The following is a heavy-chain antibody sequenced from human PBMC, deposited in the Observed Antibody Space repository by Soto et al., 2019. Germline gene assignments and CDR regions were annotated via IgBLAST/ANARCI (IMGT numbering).Heavy chain of an antibody. CDR3: ATRHCSSSTCYDSDYYYYGMDV. Sequence: GASVKVSCKASGFTFTGYYIHWVRQAPGQGLQWMGWINPNTGGANYAQRFQGWVTMTTDTSISTAYMDLSRLTSDDTAVYYCATRHCSSSTCYDSDYYYYGMDVWGRGTTVTVSS. D-gene: IGHD2-2*01. CDR1: GFTFTGYY. V-gene: IGHV1-2*04. J-gene: IGHJ6*02. CDR2: INPNTGGA.